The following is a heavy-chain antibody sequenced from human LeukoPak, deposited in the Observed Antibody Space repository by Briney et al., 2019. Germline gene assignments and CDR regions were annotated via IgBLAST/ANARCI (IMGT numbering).Heavy chain of an antibody. CDR3: AKGYYGSGSYGWFDY. Sequence: GGSLRLSCAASGFTFSSYSMNWVRQAPGKGLEWVSTISGSGDRTYYVDSVKGRFTISRDNSKDTLFLQMNSLRAEDTAVYYCAKGYYGSGSYGWFDYWGQGTLVTVSS. D-gene: IGHD3-10*01. V-gene: IGHV3-23*01. J-gene: IGHJ4*02. CDR2: ISGSGDRT. CDR1: GFTFSSYS.